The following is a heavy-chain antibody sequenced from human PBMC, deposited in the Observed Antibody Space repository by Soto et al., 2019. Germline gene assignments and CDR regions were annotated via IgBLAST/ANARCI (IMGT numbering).Heavy chain of an antibody. Sequence: EVQLVESGGGLVKPGGSLRLSCAASGFTFSSYSMNWVRQAPGKGLEWVSSISSSSSYIYYADSVKGRFTISRDNAKNSLYLQMNNLRAEDTAVYYCAREGYNWNYKGDYWGQGTLVTVSS. CDR1: GFTFSSYS. D-gene: IGHD1-7*01. CDR2: ISSSSSYI. V-gene: IGHV3-21*01. J-gene: IGHJ4*02. CDR3: AREGYNWNYKGDY.